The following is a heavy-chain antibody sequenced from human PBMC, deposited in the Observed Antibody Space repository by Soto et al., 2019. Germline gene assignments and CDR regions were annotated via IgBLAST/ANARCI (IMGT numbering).Heavy chain of an antibody. V-gene: IGHV3-23*01. D-gene: IGHD4-17*01. CDR1: GFTFISYA. CDR2: ISGSGGST. CDR3: AKSPSADGDYSSFDN. J-gene: IGHJ4*02. Sequence: EVQLLESGGGLVQPGGSLRLSCAASGFTFISYAMSWVRQAPGKGLELVSAISGSGGSTYYADSVKGRFTISRDTSKNTLYLPMNSLRAEDSAVYYCAKSPSADGDYSSFDNWGQGTLVTVSS.